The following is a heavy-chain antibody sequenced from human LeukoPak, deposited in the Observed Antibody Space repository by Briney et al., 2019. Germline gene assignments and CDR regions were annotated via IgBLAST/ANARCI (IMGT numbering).Heavy chain of an antibody. CDR3: AKVSTRYCSSASCYRAFDI. D-gene: IGHD2-2*01. CDR1: GFTFGSFT. V-gene: IGHV3-23*01. CDR2: ISGSGGST. J-gene: IGHJ3*02. Sequence: GGSLRLSCAASGFTFGSFTMSWVRQAPGRSLEWVSAISGSGGSTYYADSVKGRFTISRDNSKNTLYLQMNSLRAEDTAVYYCAKVSTRYCSSASCYRAFDIWGQGTMVTVSS.